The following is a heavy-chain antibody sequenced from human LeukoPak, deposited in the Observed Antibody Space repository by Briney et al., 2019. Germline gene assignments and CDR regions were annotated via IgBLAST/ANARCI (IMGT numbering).Heavy chain of an antibody. CDR3: ARLKYNWFDP. V-gene: IGHV4-59*01. Sequence: SETLSLTCTVSGGSISSYYWSWIRQPPGKGLEWIGYIYYSGSTNYNPSLKSRVTISVDTSKNQFSLKLSTVTAADTAVYYCARLKYNWFDPWGQGTLVTVSS. CDR2: IYYSGST. CDR1: GGSISSYY. J-gene: IGHJ5*02.